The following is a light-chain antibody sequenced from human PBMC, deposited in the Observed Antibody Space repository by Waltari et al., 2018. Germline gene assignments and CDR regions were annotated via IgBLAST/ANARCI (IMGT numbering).Light chain of an antibody. CDR1: YSTVGSYDL. CDR3: CSYASSSPRLI. Sequence: QSALTQPASVSGSLGQSISISCSGHYSTVGSYDLVSWYHQRPGEAPKLLIYEVLKRPSGISNRFSGSKSGNAASLTISALQPEDEGTYYCCSYASSSPRLIFGGGTELSVL. CDR2: EVL. V-gene: IGLV2-23*02. J-gene: IGLJ2*01.